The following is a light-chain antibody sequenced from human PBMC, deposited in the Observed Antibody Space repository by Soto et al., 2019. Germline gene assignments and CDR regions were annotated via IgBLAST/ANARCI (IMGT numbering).Light chain of an antibody. J-gene: IGLJ1*01. CDR2: DND. V-gene: IGLV1-51*01. CDR1: SSSSHIGHHS. Sequence: QSAVTQPPSVSAAPGQKVTISCSGSSSSSHIGHHSVSWYQHLPGTTPKLLIYDNDHRPSGIPARFSGSKSATSATLDITGLQTGDEADYYCGTWDTGLRAYVLGTGTKVTVL. CDR3: GTWDTGLRAYV.